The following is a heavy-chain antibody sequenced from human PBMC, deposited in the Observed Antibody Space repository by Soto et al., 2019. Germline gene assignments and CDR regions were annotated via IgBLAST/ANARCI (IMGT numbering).Heavy chain of an antibody. CDR2: VYYSGST. V-gene: IGHV4-59*01. CDR1: GGSIRNYY. Sequence: SETLSLTCTVPGGSIRNYYRNWIRQPPGKGLEWMGYVYYSGSTNYNPSLKSRITISVDTSKSQFSLKLNSVTAADTAAYYCARGGMSSGPFDYWGQGILVT. CDR3: ARGGMSSGPFDY. J-gene: IGHJ4*02. D-gene: IGHD6-19*01.